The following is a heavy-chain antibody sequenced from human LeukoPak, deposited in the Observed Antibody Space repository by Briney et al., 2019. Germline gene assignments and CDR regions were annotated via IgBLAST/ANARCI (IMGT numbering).Heavy chain of an antibody. D-gene: IGHD1-26*01. CDR1: GLAVSSNF. J-gene: IGHJ4*02. CDR2: IYSGGNT. Sequence: GGSLRLSCAASGLAVSSNFMSWVRQAPGKGLEWVSTIYSGGNTYYADSVKGRFTISRENSKNTLYLQMNSLRAEDTAVYYCAREIGGARHYFDYWGQGTLVTVSS. CDR3: AREIGGARHYFDY. V-gene: IGHV3-53*01.